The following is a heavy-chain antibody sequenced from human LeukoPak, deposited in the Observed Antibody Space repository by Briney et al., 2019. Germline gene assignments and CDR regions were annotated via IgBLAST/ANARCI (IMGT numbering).Heavy chain of an antibody. CDR1: GGSISSAY. CDR3: ARGENYYDSSGYYYPFDY. D-gene: IGHD3-22*01. Sequence: PSETLSLTCTVSGGSISSAYWSWIRHPPEKGLGWVWYIYYSGSTNYNPSLKSRVTISVDTSKNQFSPKLSSVTAADTAVYYCARGENYYDSSGYYYPFDYWGQGTLVTVSS. J-gene: IGHJ4*02. CDR2: IYYSGST. V-gene: IGHV4-59*01.